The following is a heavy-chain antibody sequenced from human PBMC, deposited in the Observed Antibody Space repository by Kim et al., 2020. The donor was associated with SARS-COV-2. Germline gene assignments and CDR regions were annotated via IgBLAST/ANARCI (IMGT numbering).Heavy chain of an antibody. D-gene: IGHD1-1*01. CDR1: GFTFGDYA. J-gene: IGHJ3*02. V-gene: IGHV3-9*01. CDR2: ITWNSGSI. Sequence: GGSLRLSCAASGFTFGDYAIHWVRQGPGKGLEWVSGITWNSGSIGYADSVKGRFTISRDNAKNSLYLQMDSLRAEDTALYYCAKDRGWNDFYAFDIWGQGTMVTVSS. CDR3: AKDRGWNDFYAFDI.